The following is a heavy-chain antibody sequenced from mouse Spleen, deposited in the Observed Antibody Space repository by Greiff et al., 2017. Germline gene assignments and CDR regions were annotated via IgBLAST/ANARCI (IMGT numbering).Heavy chain of an antibody. J-gene: IGHJ2*01. D-gene: IGHD2-3*01. CDR1: GFTFSDYG. CDR2: ISSGSSTI. Sequence: EVKLMESGGGLVKPGGSLTLSCAASGFTFSDYGMHWVRQAPEKGLEWVAYISSGSSTIYYADTVKGRFTISRDNAKNTLFLQMTSLRSEDTAMYYCARPDGYLGYWGQGTTLTVSS. V-gene: IGHV5-17*01. CDR3: ARPDGYLGY.